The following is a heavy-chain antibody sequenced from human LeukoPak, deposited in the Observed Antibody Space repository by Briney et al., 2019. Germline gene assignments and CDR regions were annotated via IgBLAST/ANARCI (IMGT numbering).Heavy chain of an antibody. CDR1: GFPFSIYE. Sequence: GGSLRLSCAVSGFPFSIYEMNWVRQAPGKGLEWVSNIGSSGTTIYYADSVKGRFSISRDNAKNSLYLQMNSLRAEDTAVYYCAIRFDYWGQGSLVTVSS. D-gene: IGHD3-3*02. CDR2: IGSSGTTI. CDR3: AIRFDY. V-gene: IGHV3-48*03. J-gene: IGHJ4*02.